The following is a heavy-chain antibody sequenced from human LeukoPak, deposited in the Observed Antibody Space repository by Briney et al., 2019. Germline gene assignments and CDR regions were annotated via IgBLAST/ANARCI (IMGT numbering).Heavy chain of an antibody. Sequence: GRSLRLSCAASGFTFDDYAMHWVRQAPGKGLEWVSGISWNSGSIGYADSVKGRFTISRDNAKNSLYLQMNSLRAEDTAVYYCARDWGYDSTTHFDYWGQGTLVTVSS. CDR3: ARDWGYDSTTHFDY. V-gene: IGHV3-9*01. J-gene: IGHJ4*02. CDR1: GFTFDDYA. CDR2: ISWNSGSI. D-gene: IGHD3-22*01.